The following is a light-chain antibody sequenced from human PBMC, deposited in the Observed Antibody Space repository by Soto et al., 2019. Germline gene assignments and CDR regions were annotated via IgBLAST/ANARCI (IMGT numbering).Light chain of an antibody. CDR1: QSLLYRPSKKNF. CDR2: WAS. V-gene: IGKV4-1*01. J-gene: IGKJ1*01. CDR3: QQPYSTPTWT. Sequence: DIVMTQSPDSLAASLGERATISCRSGQSLLYRPSKKNFLNWYQQKPGQPPRLLIYWASTRESGVPDRFSGSGSGTDYTLTISSLQAEDVAVYYCQQPYSTPTWTFGQGTKVDIK.